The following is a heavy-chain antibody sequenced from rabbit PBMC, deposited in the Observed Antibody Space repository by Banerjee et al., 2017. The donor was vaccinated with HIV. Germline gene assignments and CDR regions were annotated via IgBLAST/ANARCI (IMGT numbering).Heavy chain of an antibody. CDR1: GFTLSSYW. V-gene: IGHV1S40*01. CDR3: ARGFTSAAGYGYGSLMYTRLDL. D-gene: IGHD6-1*01. Sequence: QSLEESGGDLVKPGASLTLTCTASGFTLSSYWMYWVRQAPGKGLELIACIYTGGSGKTYYASWAKGRFTISKTSSTTVTLQMTSLTAADTATYFCARGFTSAAGYGYGSLMYTRLDLWGPGTLVTVS. CDR2: IYTGGSGKT. J-gene: IGHJ3*01.